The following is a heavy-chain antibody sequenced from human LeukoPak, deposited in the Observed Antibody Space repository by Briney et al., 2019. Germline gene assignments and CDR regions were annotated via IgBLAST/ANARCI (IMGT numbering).Heavy chain of an antibody. CDR1: GYTFANYF. CDR2: INANSGGT. J-gene: IGHJ4*02. CDR3: ARDVSSTPNWEFDY. V-gene: IGHV1-2*06. D-gene: IGHD1-26*01. Sequence: ASVKVSCKTSGYTFANYFIHWVRQAPGQGLEWMGRINANSGGTEYQQKFQGRVTMTRDTSISTAYVEVNWLISDDTAIYYCARDVSSTPNWEFDYWGQGTLVTVSS.